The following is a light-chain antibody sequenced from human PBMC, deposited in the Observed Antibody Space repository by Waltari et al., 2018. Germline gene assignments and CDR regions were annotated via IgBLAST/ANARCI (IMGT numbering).Light chain of an antibody. CDR2: RNN. J-gene: IGLJ1*01. Sequence: QAGLTQPPSVSNGLRQTATLSCTGNSNNVGNQGAAWLQQHQGHPPKLLPYRNNNRPSGISERFSASRSGNTASLTITGLQPEDEADYYCSAWDSSLRVYVFGTGTKVTVL. CDR1: SNNVGNQG. V-gene: IGLV10-54*04. CDR3: SAWDSSLRVYV.